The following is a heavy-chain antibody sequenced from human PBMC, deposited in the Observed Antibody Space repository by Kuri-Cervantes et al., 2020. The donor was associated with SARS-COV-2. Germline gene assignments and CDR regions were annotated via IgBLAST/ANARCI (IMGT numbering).Heavy chain of an antibody. CDR2: TTDDGTNK. Sequence: LSLTCAASGFTFSTYTMHWVRQAPGKGLEWVAVTTDDGTNKYYADSVKGRFTISRDNSKNTLYLQMNSLRTEDTAVYYCARGFELLRDFDLWGRGTLVTVS. CDR3: ARGFELLRDFDL. V-gene: IGHV3-30-3*01. CDR1: GFTFSTYT. J-gene: IGHJ2*01. D-gene: IGHD1-7*01.